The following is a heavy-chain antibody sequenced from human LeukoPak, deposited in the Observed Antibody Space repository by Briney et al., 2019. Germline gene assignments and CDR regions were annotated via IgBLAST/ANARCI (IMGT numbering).Heavy chain of an antibody. CDR1: GGSISSSSYY. V-gene: IGHV4-39*01. CDR3: ARTMIVVALNWFDP. D-gene: IGHD3-22*01. Sequence: SETLSLTCTVSGGSISSSSYYWGWIRQPPGKGLECIGSIYYSGSTYYNPSLKSRVTISVDTSKNQFSLKLSSVTAADTAVYYCARTMIVVALNWFDPWGQGTLVTVSS. CDR2: IYYSGST. J-gene: IGHJ5*02.